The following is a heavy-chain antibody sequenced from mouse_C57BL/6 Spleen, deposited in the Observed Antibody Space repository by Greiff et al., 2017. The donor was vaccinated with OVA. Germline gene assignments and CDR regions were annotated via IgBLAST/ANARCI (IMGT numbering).Heavy chain of an antibody. Sequence: QVQLQQPGAELVKPGASVKLSCKASGYTFTSYWMQWVKQRPGQGLEWIGEIDPSDSYTNYNQKFKGKATLTVDTSSSTAYMQLSSLTSEDSAVYYCARRRVFDYWGKGTTLTVSS. CDR1: GYTFTSYW. V-gene: IGHV1-50*01. CDR3: ARRRVFDY. CDR2: IDPSDSYT. J-gene: IGHJ2*01.